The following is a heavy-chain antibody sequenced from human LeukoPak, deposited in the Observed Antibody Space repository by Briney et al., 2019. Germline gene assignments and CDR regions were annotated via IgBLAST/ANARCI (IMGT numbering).Heavy chain of an antibody. V-gene: IGHV3-15*01. CDR1: GFTFSSYW. Sequence: GGSLRLSCAASGFTFSSYWMSWVRQAPGKGLEWVGRIKSKTDGGTTDYAAPVKGRFTISRDDSKNTLYLQMNSLKTEDTAVYYCTTSYLMVYAVSDYFDYWGQGTLVTVSS. CDR3: TTSYLMVYAVSDYFDY. CDR2: IKSKTDGGTT. J-gene: IGHJ4*02. D-gene: IGHD2-8*01.